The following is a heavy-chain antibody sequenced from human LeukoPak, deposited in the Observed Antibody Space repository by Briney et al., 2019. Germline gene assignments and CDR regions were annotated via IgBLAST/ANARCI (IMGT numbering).Heavy chain of an antibody. J-gene: IGHJ5*02. D-gene: IGHD6-13*01. CDR2: INAYNGNT. V-gene: IGHV1-18*01. Sequence: GASVKVSCKASGYSFTSFVISWVRQAPGQGLEWMGWINAYNGNTNYAQKLQGRVTMSTDTTTSTAYMELRSLTSDETAVYYCARQVGAAGTGPRFDPWGQGTLVTVSS. CDR3: ARQVGAAGTGPRFDP. CDR1: GYSFTSFV.